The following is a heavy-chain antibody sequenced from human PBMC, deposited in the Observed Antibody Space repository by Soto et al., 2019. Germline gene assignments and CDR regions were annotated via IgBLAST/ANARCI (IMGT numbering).Heavy chain of an antibody. D-gene: IGHD4-17*01. Sequence: QVQLQQWGAGLLKPSETLSLTCAVYGGSFSGYYWSWIRQPPGKGLEWIGEINHSGSTNYNPSLKSRVTIAVDTSKNQFSLKLSSVTAADTAVYYCARGAPEYAPIFGVYLFEIRHWGEGTLVTVSS. CDR3: ARGAPEYAPIFGVYLFEIRH. CDR2: INHSGST. J-gene: IGHJ4*02. V-gene: IGHV4-34*01. CDR1: GGSFSGYY.